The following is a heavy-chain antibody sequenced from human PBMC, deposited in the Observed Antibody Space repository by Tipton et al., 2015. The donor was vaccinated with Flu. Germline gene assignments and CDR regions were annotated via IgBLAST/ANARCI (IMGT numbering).Heavy chain of an antibody. CDR2: MYTRGTS. Sequence: TLSLTCTISGDSISSDYYWGWIRQPPGKGLEWLGRMYTRGTSNYNPSLKSRLTILFDTSKNQFSLRLTSVTAADTAVYYCARGSGYANVYLDYWGRGNLVTVSS. D-gene: IGHD5-12*01. V-gene: IGHV4-61*02. J-gene: IGHJ4*02. CDR3: ARGSGYANVYLDY. CDR1: GDSISSDYY.